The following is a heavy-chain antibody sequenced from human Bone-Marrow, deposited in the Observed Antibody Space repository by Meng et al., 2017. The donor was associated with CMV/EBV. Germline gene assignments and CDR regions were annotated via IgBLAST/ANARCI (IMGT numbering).Heavy chain of an antibody. CDR2: ISSSGSYI. CDR1: GFTFSSYS. CDR3: SRGDYGSGREVDY. D-gene: IGHD3-10*01. J-gene: IGHJ4*02. Sequence: AAAGFTFSSYSMNWVRQAPGKGLEWVSSISSSGSYIYYADSVKDRFTISRDNAKNSLYLQMNSLRAEDTAVYFCSRGDYGSGREVDYWGQGTLVTVSS. V-gene: IGHV3-21*01.